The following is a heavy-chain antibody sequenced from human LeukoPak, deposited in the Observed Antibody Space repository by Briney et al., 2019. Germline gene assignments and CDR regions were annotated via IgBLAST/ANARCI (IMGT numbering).Heavy chain of an antibody. CDR3: ARDRIYPALYFDY. J-gene: IGHJ4*02. V-gene: IGHV3-21*01. CDR1: GFTFSSYS. Sequence: GGSLGLSCAASGFTFSSYSMNWVRQAPGKGLEWVSSISSSSSYIYYADSVKGRFTISRDNAKNSLYLQMNSLRAEDTAVYYCARDRIYPALYFDYWGQGTLVTVSS. D-gene: IGHD3-10*01. CDR2: ISSSSSYI.